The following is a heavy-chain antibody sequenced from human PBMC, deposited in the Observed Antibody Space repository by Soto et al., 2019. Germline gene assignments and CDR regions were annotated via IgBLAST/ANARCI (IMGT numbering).Heavy chain of an antibody. D-gene: IGHD3-9*01. J-gene: IGHJ4*02. CDR2: ISYDGSNK. CDR1: GFTFSGYA. CDR3: ARDQYDILTGPNY. V-gene: IGHV3-30-3*01. Sequence: PGGSLRLSCAASGFTFSGYAMHWVRQAPGKGLEWVAVISYDGSNKYYADSVKGRFTISRDNSKNTLYLQMNGLRPEDTAVYYCARDQYDILTGPNYWGQGTLVTVSS.